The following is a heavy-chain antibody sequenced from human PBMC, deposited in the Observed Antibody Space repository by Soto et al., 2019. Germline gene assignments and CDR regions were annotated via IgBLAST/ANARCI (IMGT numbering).Heavy chain of an antibody. CDR3: AQRLSYXFDS. CDR2: VTGDGVTT. J-gene: IGHJ4*01. V-gene: IGHV3-23*01. D-gene: IGHD6-25*01. Sequence: GGSLRLSCAASGLTFSNYAMSWVRQAPGKGLEWVSTVTGDGVTTSYADSVKGRFTISRDNSKNTLYLQMSGLRADDTAVYYCAQRLSYXFDSWGHATLVTVSS. CDR1: GLTFSNYA.